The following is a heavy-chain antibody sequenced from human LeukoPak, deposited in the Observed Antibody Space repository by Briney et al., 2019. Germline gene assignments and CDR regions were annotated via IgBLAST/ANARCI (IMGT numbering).Heavy chain of an antibody. Sequence: PGGSLRLSCAASGFTFSSYWMHWVRQAPGKGLVWVSSISSSSSYIYYADSVKGRFTISRDNAKNSLYLQMNSLRAEDTAVYYCARDQGSFRYDSNYYYMDVWGKGTTVTVSS. V-gene: IGHV3-21*01. D-gene: IGHD3-16*01. CDR2: ISSSSSYI. CDR1: GFTFSSYW. CDR3: ARDQGSFRYDSNYYYMDV. J-gene: IGHJ6*03.